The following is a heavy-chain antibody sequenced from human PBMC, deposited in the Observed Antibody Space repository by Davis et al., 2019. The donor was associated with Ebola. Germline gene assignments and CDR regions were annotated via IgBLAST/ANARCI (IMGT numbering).Heavy chain of an antibody. CDR3: ARISQLVRSFEY. D-gene: IGHD6-6*01. Sequence: PGGSLRLSCAASGFTFSDHYMSWIRQAPGKGLERVSYISNTANTIYYADSVKGRFTISRDNAKKSLSLQMDSLRPEDTAVYYCARISQLVRSFEYWGQGTLVTVSS. CDR1: GFTFSDHY. CDR2: ISNTANTI. J-gene: IGHJ4*02. V-gene: IGHV3-11*01.